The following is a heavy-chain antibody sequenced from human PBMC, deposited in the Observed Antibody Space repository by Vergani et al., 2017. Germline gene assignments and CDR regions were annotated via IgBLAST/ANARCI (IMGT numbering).Heavy chain of an antibody. D-gene: IGHD2-2*01. CDR3: ARDQRCSSTSCRRYYYGMDV. V-gene: IGHV5-10-1*03. CDR2: IDPSDSYT. J-gene: IGHJ6*02. Sequence: EVQLVQSGAEVKKPGESLRISCKGSGYSFTSYWISWVRQMPGKGLEWMGRIDPSDSYTNYSPSFQGHVTISADKSISTAYLQWSSLKASDTAVYYCARDQRCSSTSCRRYYYGMDVWGQGTTVTVSS. CDR1: GYSFTSYW.